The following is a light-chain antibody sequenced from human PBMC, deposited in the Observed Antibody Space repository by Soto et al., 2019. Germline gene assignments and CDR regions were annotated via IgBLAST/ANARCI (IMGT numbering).Light chain of an antibody. V-gene: IGKV3-11*01. CDR3: QQRSNWPST. CDR2: DAS. Sequence: EIVLTQSPATLSLSPGERAALSCRASQSVSSYLAWYQQKPGQAPRLLIYDASKRATGIPARFSGSGSGTDFTLTISSLEPEDSALYFCQQRSNWPSTFGRGTKVEI. J-gene: IGKJ4*01. CDR1: QSVSSY.